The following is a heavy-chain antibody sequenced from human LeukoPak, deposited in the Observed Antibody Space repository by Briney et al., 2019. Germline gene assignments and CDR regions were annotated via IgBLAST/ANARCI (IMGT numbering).Heavy chain of an antibody. D-gene: IGHD1-26*01. J-gene: IGHJ4*02. CDR3: ARDSSGSYEDY. CDR2: INPNSGGT. V-gene: IGHV1-2*02. Sequence: ASVKVSCKASGYTFTGYYMHWVRQAPGQGLEWMGWINPNSGGTNYAQKFQGRVTMTRDTSISTAYMGLSRLRFDDTAVYYCARDSSGSYEDYWGQGTLVTVSS. CDR1: GYTFTGYY.